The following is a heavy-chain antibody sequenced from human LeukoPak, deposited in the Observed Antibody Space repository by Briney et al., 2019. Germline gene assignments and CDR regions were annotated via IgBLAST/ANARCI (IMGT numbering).Heavy chain of an antibody. Sequence: SETLSLTCAVYGGSFSGYYWSWIRQPPGKGLEWIGEINHSGSTNYNPSLKSRVTISVDTSKNQFSLKLSSVTAADTAVYYCARGDIFTGYFIWGQGTLVTVSS. V-gene: IGHV4-34*01. J-gene: IGHJ4*02. D-gene: IGHD3-9*01. CDR2: INHSGST. CDR3: ARGDIFTGYFI. CDR1: GGSFSGYY.